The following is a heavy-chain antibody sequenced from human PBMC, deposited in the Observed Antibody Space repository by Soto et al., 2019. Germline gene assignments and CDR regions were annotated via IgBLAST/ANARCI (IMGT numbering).Heavy chain of an antibody. CDR1: GGSISSNNW. CDR3: AKIDSSGNAY. V-gene: IGHV4-4*02. CDR2: IHHTGYT. Sequence: QVQLQESGPGLVKPSGTLSLTCAVSGGSISSNNWWSWVRQPPGKGLEWIGEIHHTGYTNYNPSLKSRVTLSVDKSKHQGSLNLSSVTAADTALYYCAKIDSSGNAYWGQGTLVTVSS. D-gene: IGHD3-22*01. J-gene: IGHJ4*02.